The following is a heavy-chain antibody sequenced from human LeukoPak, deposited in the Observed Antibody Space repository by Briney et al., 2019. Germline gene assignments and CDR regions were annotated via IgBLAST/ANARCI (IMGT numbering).Heavy chain of an antibody. CDR2: ILYEGSEK. CDR3: AKDPRTGAVSGIFYFDY. Sequence: GGSLRLAWAASGFTFSRHPIHWARQAPGKGREWVAVILYEGSEKYYTGSVKGRFTISRDHSNNTLYLQMDSLRPEDTAVYYCAKDPRTGAVSGIFYFDYWGQGTLLTVSS. J-gene: IGHJ4*02. D-gene: IGHD6-19*01. V-gene: IGHV3-30*04. CDR1: GFTFSRHP.